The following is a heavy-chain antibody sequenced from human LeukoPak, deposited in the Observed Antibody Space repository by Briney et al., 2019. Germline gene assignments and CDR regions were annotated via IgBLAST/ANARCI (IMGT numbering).Heavy chain of an antibody. CDR3: TTGGYSTFDD. J-gene: IGHJ4*02. Sequence: PGGSLRLSCAASGFTFSYAWRTWVRQAPGKGLEWVGRIKPKTDGGTTDYAAPVKGRFTISRDDSKNTLYLQMNSLKTEDTAVYFCTTGGYSTFDDWGQGTLVTVSS. D-gene: IGHD6-13*01. CDR2: IKPKTDGGTT. CDR1: GFTFSYAW. V-gene: IGHV3-15*01.